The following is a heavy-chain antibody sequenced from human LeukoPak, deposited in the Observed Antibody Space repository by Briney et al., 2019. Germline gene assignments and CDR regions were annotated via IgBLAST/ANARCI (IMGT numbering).Heavy chain of an antibody. CDR1: GFTFSSYW. CDR2: IKQDGSEK. V-gene: IGHV3-7*04. D-gene: IGHD2-2*01. Sequence: GGSLRLSCAASGFTFSSYWMSWVRQAPGKGLEWVANIKQDGSEKYYVDSVKGRFTISRDNANNSLYLQMNTLRAEDTAAYYCATDLQPFDYWGQGTLVTVSS. J-gene: IGHJ4*02. CDR3: ATDLQPFDY.